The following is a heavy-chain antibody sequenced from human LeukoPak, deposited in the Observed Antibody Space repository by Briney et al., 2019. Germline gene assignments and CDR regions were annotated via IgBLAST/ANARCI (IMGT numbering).Heavy chain of an antibody. J-gene: IGHJ4*02. D-gene: IGHD5-24*01. CDR2: ISSSSSYI. CDR3: VKDDGWVQYAN. Sequence: GGSLRLSCAASGFTFSSYSMNWVRQAPGKGLEWVSSISSSSSYIYYADSVKGRFIISRDNSKNTVYLQMNSLSAEDAAVYYCVKDDGWVQYANWGQGTLVTVSS. CDR1: GFTFSSYS. V-gene: IGHV3-21*04.